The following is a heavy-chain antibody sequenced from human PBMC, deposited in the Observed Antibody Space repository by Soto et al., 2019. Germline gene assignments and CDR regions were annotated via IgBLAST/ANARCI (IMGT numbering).Heavy chain of an antibody. J-gene: IGHJ4*02. CDR2: ISPSSRYI. V-gene: IGHV3-21*01. CDR1: GFTFSSYS. Sequence: PGRSLRLSCAAAGFTFSSYSMNWVRQAPGEGLEWVSSISPSSRYIYYADSVKGRFTISRDNAKNSLFLQMNSLRAEDTAMYYCARGQVVAMWGQGTLVTVSS. CDR3: ARGQVVAM. D-gene: IGHD3-22*01.